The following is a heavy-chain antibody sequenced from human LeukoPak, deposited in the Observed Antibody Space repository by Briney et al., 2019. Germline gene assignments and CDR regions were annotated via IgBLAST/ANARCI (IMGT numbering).Heavy chain of an antibody. CDR2: INPSGGST. CDR1: GYTFTSYY. V-gene: IGHV1-46*01. Sequence: ASVKVSCKASGYTFTSYYMHWVRQAPGQGLEWMGIINPSGGSTSYALKFQGRVTMTRDTSTSTVYMELSSLRSEDTAVYYCARDLNGGSRDNWFDPWGQGTLVTVSS. J-gene: IGHJ5*02. CDR3: ARDLNGGSRDNWFDP. D-gene: IGHD2-15*01.